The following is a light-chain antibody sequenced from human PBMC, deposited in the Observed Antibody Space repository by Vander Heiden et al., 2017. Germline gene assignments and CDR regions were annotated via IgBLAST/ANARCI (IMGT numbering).Light chain of an antibody. CDR3: QQSYSTPRLFT. CDR1: QSISTF. CDR2: AAS. Sequence: DIQMTQSPSSLSASVGDRVTITCRASQSISTFLNWYQQREGKAPKLLIYAASSLQSGVPSRLSGSGSGTDFTLTISSLQPEDFATYYCQQSYSTPRLFTFGHGTKVDIK. J-gene: IGKJ3*01. V-gene: IGKV1-39*01.